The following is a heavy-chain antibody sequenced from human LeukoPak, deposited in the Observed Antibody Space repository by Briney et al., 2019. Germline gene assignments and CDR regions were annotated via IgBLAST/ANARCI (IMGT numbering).Heavy chain of an antibody. D-gene: IGHD4-17*01. J-gene: IGHJ2*01. CDR3: AIGHYGGYGDYWYCDL. CDR1: GGSMSGYY. V-gene: IGHV4-59*01. Sequence: SETLSLTCTVSGGSMSGYYLTWIRQSPGKGLGVIGNIYYSGSTNHNPSLESRVTICIDTSKTQLSLKLSSVRGADAGVYLCAIGHYGGYGDYWYCDLGAGSTLVSVSS. CDR2: IYYSGST.